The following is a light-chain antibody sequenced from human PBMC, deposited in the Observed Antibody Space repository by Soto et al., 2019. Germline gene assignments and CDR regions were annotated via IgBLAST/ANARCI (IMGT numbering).Light chain of an antibody. Sequence: QSALTQPASVSGSPGQSITISCSGTSRDVGRYDYVSWYQQHPGKAPRLIIYEVSNRPSGISNRFSGSKSGNTATLTISGLQAEDEAEYFCSSYTSSSSLNVFGTGTKLTVL. CDR1: SRDVGRYDY. CDR3: SSYTSSSSLNV. CDR2: EVS. V-gene: IGLV2-14*01. J-gene: IGLJ1*01.